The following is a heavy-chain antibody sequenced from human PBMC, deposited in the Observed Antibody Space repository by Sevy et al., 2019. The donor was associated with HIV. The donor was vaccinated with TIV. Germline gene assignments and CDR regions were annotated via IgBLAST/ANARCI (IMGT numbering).Heavy chain of an antibody. CDR2: TYYRSKWYN. D-gene: IGHD2-2*01. CDR1: GDSVSSNSAA. J-gene: IGHJ4*02. V-gene: IGHV6-1*01. CDR3: ARNPPYCSSTSCHFDY. Sequence: QSQTLSITCAISGDSVSSNSAAWNWIRQSPSRGLEWLGRTYYRSKWYNDYAVSVKSRITINPDTSKNQFSLQLNSVTPEDTAVYYCARNPPYCSSTSCHFDYWGQGTLVTVSS.